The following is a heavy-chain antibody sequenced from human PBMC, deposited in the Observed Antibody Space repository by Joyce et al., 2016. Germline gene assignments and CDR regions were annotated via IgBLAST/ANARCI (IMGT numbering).Heavy chain of an antibody. CDR1: GGSISNTSYF. D-gene: IGHD6-13*01. V-gene: IGHV4-39*07. CDR3: ARDGATADTAFDY. CDR2: IYYSGNT. J-gene: IGHJ4*02. Sequence: QLQLQESGPGLVKPSETLSLTCTVSGGSISNTSYFWGWIRQPPGKGLEWIGNIYYSGNTNYKPSLKSRVTISVYTSKNQFSLKMTSVTAADTAVYYCARDGATADTAFDYWGQRTLVTVSS.